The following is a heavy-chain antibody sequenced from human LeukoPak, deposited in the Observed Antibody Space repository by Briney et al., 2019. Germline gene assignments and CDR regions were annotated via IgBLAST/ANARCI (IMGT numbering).Heavy chain of an antibody. V-gene: IGHV3-48*02. Sequence: GGSLRLSCAASGFTFSSYSMNWVRQAPGKGLEWVSYISSSSSTIYYADSVKGRFTISRDNAKNSLYPQMNSLRDEDTAVYYCARGVVVIPSHFDYWGQGTLVTVSS. CDR2: ISSSSSTI. D-gene: IGHD3-22*01. CDR3: ARGVVVIPSHFDY. CDR1: GFTFSSYS. J-gene: IGHJ4*02.